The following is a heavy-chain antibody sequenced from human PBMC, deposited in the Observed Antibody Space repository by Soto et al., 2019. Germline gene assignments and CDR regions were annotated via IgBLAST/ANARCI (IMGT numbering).Heavy chain of an antibody. CDR2: ISPNSGGT. V-gene: IGHV1-2*02. Sequence: QVQLVQSGAEVKKSGASVKISCKASGYSFTGYYIHWVRQAPGQGFEWMGEISPNSGGTKYAQKFQGKGTMARETFNPTVYMGFSHPSPGDTGVYYCGKGRSGDVGVFYWGQGTLVTVYS. CDR1: GYSFTGYY. CDR3: GKGRSGDVGVFY. J-gene: IGHJ4*02. D-gene: IGHD1-26*01.